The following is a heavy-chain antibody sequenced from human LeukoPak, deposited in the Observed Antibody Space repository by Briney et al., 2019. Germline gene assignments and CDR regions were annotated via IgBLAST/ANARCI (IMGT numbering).Heavy chain of an antibody. V-gene: IGHV3-33*01. CDR1: GFTFSSYG. CDR3: AREGAHSYGSGSYYNGRNYYFDY. Sequence: GGSLRLSCAASGFTFSSYGMHWVRQAPGKGLEWVAVIWYDGSNKYYADSVKGRFTISRDNSKNTLYLQMNSLRAEDTAVYYCAREGAHSYGSGSYYNGRNYYFDYWGQGTLVTVSS. J-gene: IGHJ4*02. D-gene: IGHD3-10*01. CDR2: IWYDGSNK.